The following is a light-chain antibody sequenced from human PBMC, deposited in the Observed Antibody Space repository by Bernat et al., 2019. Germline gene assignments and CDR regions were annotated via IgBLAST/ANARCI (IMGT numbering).Light chain of an antibody. CDR2: SDN. Sequence: QSVLTQPPSASGTPGQRVTFSCSGSSSNIGSNSVNWDQQVPGTGPKLLIYSDNQRSSGVPDRFSGSKSGTSASLAISGLQSEDEADYYCATWDDSLNGPVFGGGTKLTVL. V-gene: IGLV1-44*01. CDR1: SSNIGSNS. CDR3: ATWDDSLNGPV. J-gene: IGLJ3*02.